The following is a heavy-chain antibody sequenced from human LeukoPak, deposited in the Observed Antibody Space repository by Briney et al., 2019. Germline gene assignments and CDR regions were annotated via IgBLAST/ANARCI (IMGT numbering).Heavy chain of an antibody. Sequence: GGSLRLSCAASGFTFSNYAMSWVRQAPGKGLKWVSAISGSGGSTYYADSVKGRFTISRDNAKNSLYLQMNSLRAEDTALYYCAKGAGSYSYDAFDIWGQGTMVTVSS. CDR1: GFTFSNYA. CDR3: AKGAGSYSYDAFDI. J-gene: IGHJ3*02. V-gene: IGHV3-23*01. CDR2: ISGSGGST. D-gene: IGHD3-10*01.